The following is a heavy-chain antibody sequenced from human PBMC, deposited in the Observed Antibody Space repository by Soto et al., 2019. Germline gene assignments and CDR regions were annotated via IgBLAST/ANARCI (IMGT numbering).Heavy chain of an antibody. V-gene: IGHV3-23*01. CDR2: ISGSGGST. Sequence: GGSLRLSCAASGFTFSSYAMSWVRQAPGKGLEWVSAISGSGGSTYYADSVKGRFTISRDNSKNTLYLQMNSLRAEDTAVYYCAKVRDITIFASYTPSYYFDYWGQGTLVTVSS. CDR1: GFTFSSYA. CDR3: AKVRDITIFASYTPSYYFDY. D-gene: IGHD3-3*01. J-gene: IGHJ4*02.